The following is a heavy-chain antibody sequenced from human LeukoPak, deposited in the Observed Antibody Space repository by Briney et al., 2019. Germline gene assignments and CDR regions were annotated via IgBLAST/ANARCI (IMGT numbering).Heavy chain of an antibody. Sequence: SETLSLTCAVYGVSLSGYHWAWIRQPPGKGLEWIGEINDGGSTNYNPSLKSRVTISVDTSKNQFSLKLSSVTAADTAVYYCARLKGDYDILTGYPDYWGQGTLVTVSS. V-gene: IGHV4-34*01. D-gene: IGHD3-9*01. J-gene: IGHJ4*02. CDR3: ARLKGDYDILTGYPDY. CDR1: GVSLSGYH. CDR2: INDGGST.